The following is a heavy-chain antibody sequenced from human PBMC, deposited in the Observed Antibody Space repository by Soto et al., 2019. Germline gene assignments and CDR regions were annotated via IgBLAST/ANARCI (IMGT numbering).Heavy chain of an antibody. CDR2: INGGNGDT. V-gene: IGHV1-3*01. CDR1: GYTFTGYS. Sequence: ASVKVSCKASGYTFTGYSIHWVRQAPGQRHEWMGWINGGNGDTKYSQKSQGRVTITRDTSASTAYMELTSLGSEDTAVYHCARGYCSSTSCQYYFDFWGQGTLVTVSS. D-gene: IGHD2-2*01. CDR3: ARGYCSSTSCQYYFDF. J-gene: IGHJ4*02.